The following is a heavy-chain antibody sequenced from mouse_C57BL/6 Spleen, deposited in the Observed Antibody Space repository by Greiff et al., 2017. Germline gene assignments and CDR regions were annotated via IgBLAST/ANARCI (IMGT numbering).Heavy chain of an antibody. CDR1: GFTFSSYA. V-gene: IGHV5-9-1*02. CDR2: ISSGGDYI. D-gene: IGHD1-1*01. J-gene: IGHJ4*01. Sequence: DVMLVESEGGLVQPGSSMKLSCTASGFTFSSYAMSWVRQTPEKRLEWVAYISSGGDYIYYADTVKGRFTISRDNARNTLYLQMSSLKSEDTAMYYCTRVHGSSFYAMDYWGQGTSVTVSS. CDR3: TRVHGSSFYAMDY.